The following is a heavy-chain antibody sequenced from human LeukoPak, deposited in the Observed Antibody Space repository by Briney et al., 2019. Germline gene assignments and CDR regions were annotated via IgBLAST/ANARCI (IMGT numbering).Heavy chain of an antibody. CDR3: ARGDDYDFWSGYYYGMDV. Sequence: PSETLSLTCAVHGGAFSGYYWSWIRQPPGKGLEWIGEINHSGSTNYNPSLKSRVTISVDTSKNQFSLKLSSVTAADTAVYYCARGDDYDFWSGYYYGMDVWGQGTTVTVSS. D-gene: IGHD3-3*01. V-gene: IGHV4-34*01. J-gene: IGHJ6*02. CDR2: INHSGST. CDR1: GGAFSGYY.